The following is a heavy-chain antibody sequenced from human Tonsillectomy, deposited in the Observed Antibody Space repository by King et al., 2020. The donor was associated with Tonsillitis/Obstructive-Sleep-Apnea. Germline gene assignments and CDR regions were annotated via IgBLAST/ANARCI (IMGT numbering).Heavy chain of an antibody. CDR1: GYSFTSYW. CDR2: IDPSDSYT. CDR3: ARHGEEVDIRGWFDP. Sequence: VQLVESGAEVKKPGESLRISCKGSGYSFTSYWISWVRQMPGKGLEWMGRIDPSDSYTNYSPSFQGHVTISADKSISTAYLQWSSLKASDTAMYYCARHGEEVDIRGWFDPWGQGTLVTVSS. D-gene: IGHD5-12*01. V-gene: IGHV5-10-1*01. J-gene: IGHJ5*02.